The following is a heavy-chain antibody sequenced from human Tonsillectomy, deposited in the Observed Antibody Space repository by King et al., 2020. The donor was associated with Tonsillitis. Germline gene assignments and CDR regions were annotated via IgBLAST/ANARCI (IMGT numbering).Heavy chain of an antibody. J-gene: IGHJ6*02. V-gene: IGHV3-30*18. CDR1: GFTFSSYG. Sequence: VQLVESGGGVVQPGRSLRLSCAASGFTFSSYGMHWVRQAPGKGLEWVAVISYDGSNKYYADSVKGRFTISRDNSKNTLYLQMNSLRAEDTAVYYCAKDSCSGGSCYSDYYRMDVWGQGTTVTVSS. D-gene: IGHD2-15*01. CDR2: ISYDGSNK. CDR3: AKDSCSGGSCYSDYYRMDV.